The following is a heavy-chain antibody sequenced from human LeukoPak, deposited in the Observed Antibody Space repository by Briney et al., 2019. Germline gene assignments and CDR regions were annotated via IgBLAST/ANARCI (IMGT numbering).Heavy chain of an antibody. J-gene: IGHJ4*02. CDR1: GYTFTSYY. CDR2: INPSGGST. Sequence: ASVKVSCKASGYTFTSYYMHWVRQAPGQGLEWMGIINPSGGSTSCAQEFQGRVTMTRDTSTSTVYMELSSLRSEDTAVYYCARVTEDTAYYFDYWGQGTLVTVSS. D-gene: IGHD5-18*01. V-gene: IGHV1-46*01. CDR3: ARVTEDTAYYFDY.